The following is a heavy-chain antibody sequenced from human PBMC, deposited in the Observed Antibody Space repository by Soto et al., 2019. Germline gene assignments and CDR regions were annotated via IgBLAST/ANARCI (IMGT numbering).Heavy chain of an antibody. V-gene: IGHV1-18*04. J-gene: IGHJ6*02. CDR3: ARGADYDSSGYYYYYYGMHV. Sequence: ASVKVSCKASGYTFTSYGISWVRQAPGQGLEWMGWISAYNGNTNYAQKLQGRVTMTTDTSTSTAYLELRSLRSDDTAVYYCARGADYDSSGYYYYYYGMHVWGQGTTVTVSS. CDR2: ISAYNGNT. D-gene: IGHD3-22*01. CDR1: GYTFTSYG.